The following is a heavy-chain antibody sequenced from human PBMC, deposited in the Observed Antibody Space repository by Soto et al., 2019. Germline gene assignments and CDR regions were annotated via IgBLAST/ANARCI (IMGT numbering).Heavy chain of an antibody. J-gene: IGHJ4*02. CDR3: AKDITMVRGPLDY. Sequence: SCKASGYTLTELSMHWVRQAPGKGLECVSDITGNGDDRYYAHSVKGRFTISRDNSKNTLYLQMNSLRAEDTAVYYCAKDITMVRGPLDYWGQGTLVTVSS. D-gene: IGHD3-10*01. CDR1: GYTLTELS. CDR2: ITGNGDDR. V-gene: IGHV3-23*01.